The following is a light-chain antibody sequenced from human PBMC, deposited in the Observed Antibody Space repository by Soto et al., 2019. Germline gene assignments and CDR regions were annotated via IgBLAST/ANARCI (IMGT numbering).Light chain of an antibody. J-gene: IGLJ2*01. CDR2: DND. V-gene: IGLV1-51*01. CDR1: SSNIGNNY. Sequence: QSVLTQPPSVSAAPEQKVTISCSGSSSNIGNNYVSWYQQFPEAAPRLLMYDNDKRPSGIPDRFSGSKSGTSATLVITGLQTGDEADYYCATWDRSLSAGVFGGGTKLTVL. CDR3: ATWDRSLSAGV.